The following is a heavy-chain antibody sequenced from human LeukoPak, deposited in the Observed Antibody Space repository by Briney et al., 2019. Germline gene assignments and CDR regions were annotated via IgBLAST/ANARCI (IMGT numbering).Heavy chain of an antibody. V-gene: IGHV3-30*04. CDR2: ISYDGSNK. Sequence: PGRSLRLSCAASGFTFSSYAMHWVRQAPGKGLEWVAVISYDGSNKYYADSVKGRFTISRENSKNTLYLQMNSLRAEDTAVYYCARRSDIYFDYWGQGTLVTVSS. CDR3: ARRSDIYFDY. J-gene: IGHJ4*02. D-gene: IGHD1-26*01. CDR1: GFTFSSYA.